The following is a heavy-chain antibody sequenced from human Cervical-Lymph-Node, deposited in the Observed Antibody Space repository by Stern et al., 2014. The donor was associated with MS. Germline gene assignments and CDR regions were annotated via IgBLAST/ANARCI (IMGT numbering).Heavy chain of an antibody. CDR1: GGTFNNFA. CDR2: IMPIFEST. Sequence: QVQLVQSGAEVKKPGSSVNVSCKASGGTFNNFAVSWVRQVPGQGYEWMGGIMPIFESTNYAQKFRHRVTITADKSTNTVYMELSSLKSDDTAMYYCVRGLIGYDYCYFDLWGRGTLVTVSS. CDR3: VRGLIGYDYCYFDL. D-gene: IGHD2-2*01. V-gene: IGHV1-69*06. J-gene: IGHJ2*01.